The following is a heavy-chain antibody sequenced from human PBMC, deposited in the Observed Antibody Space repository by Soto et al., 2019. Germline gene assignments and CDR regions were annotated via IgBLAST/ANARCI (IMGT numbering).Heavy chain of an antibody. V-gene: IGHV3-74*01. CDR3: AREVAVVPAAMKGIKDY. D-gene: IGHD2-2*01. Sequence: GGSLRLSCAASGFTFSSYWMHWVRQAPGKGLVWVSRINSDGSSTSYADSVKGRFTISRDNAKNTLYLQMNSLRAEDTAVYYCAREVAVVPAAMKGIKDYWGQGTLATVSS. CDR1: GFTFSSYW. CDR2: INSDGSST. J-gene: IGHJ4*02.